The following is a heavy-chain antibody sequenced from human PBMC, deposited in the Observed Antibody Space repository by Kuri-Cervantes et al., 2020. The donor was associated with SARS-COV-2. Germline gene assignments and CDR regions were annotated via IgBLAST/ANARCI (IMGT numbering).Heavy chain of an antibody. CDR3: ARGRRAVAGRRNGFDY. Sequence: SETLSLTCAVYGGSLSGYYWSWIRQPPGKGLEWIGEINHSGSTNYNPSLKSRVTTSVDTSKNQFSLKLSSVTAADTAVYYCARGRRAVAGRRNGFDYWGQGTLVTVSS. CDR1: GGSLSGYY. J-gene: IGHJ4*02. CDR2: INHSGST. D-gene: IGHD6-19*01. V-gene: IGHV4-34*01.